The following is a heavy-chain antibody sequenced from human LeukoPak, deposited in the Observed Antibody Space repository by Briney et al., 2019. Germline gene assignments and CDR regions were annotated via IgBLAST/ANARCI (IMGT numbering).Heavy chain of an antibody. D-gene: IGHD6-13*01. CDR1: GFTVSNNY. CDR2: IYSGGTT. CDR3: ARASSSWTPFDY. V-gene: IGHV3-53*01. J-gene: IGHJ4*02. Sequence: GGSLRLSCAASGFTVSNNYMSWVRQAPGKGLEWVSIIYSGGTTYYADSVKGRFTISRDNSKNTLYLQMNSLRAEDTAVYYCARASSSWTPFDYWGQGTLVTVSS.